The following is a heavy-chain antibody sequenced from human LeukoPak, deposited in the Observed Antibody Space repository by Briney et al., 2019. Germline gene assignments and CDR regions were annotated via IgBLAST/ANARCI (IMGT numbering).Heavy chain of an antibody. V-gene: IGHV1-8*01. CDR3: ARTVTRGRFGVDY. J-gene: IGHJ4*02. CDR1: GYTFTSYD. CDR2: MNPNSANT. Sequence: ASVKVSCKASGYTFTSYDINWVRQATGQGLEWMGWMNPNSANTGYTQKFQGRVTMTRDTSTGTAYMELSGLTSEDTAVYYCARTVTRGRFGVDYWGQGTLVTVSS. D-gene: IGHD3-16*01.